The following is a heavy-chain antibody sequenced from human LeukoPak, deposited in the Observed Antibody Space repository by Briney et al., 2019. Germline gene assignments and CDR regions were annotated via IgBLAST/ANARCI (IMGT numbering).Heavy chain of an antibody. V-gene: IGHV1-46*01. Sequence: ASVKVSCKASGSTFTRYYIHWVQQAPGQGLDWMGMINPSSGSTRFAQMFQDRVTMTRDTSTSAVYMELSSLTSEDTAMYYCARTYSSSWSYCDSWGQGTLVTVSS. D-gene: IGHD6-13*01. CDR2: INPSSGST. J-gene: IGHJ4*02. CDR3: ARTYSSSWSYCDS. CDR1: GSTFTRYY.